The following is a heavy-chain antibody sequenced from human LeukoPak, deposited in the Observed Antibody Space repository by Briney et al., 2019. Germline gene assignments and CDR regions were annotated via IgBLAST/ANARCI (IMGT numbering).Heavy chain of an antibody. CDR1: GFTVSSKH. Sequence: GGSLRLSCAASGFTVSSKHMTWVRQAPXXXLEWVSVMYIGGTTNYADSVKGRFTISRDNSKNTLYLQMNSLRAEDTAVYYCAREEDGSGWSSYGMDVWGQGTTVTVSS. J-gene: IGHJ6*02. CDR2: MYIGGTT. D-gene: IGHD6-19*01. CDR3: AREEDGSGWSSYGMDV. V-gene: IGHV3-66*01.